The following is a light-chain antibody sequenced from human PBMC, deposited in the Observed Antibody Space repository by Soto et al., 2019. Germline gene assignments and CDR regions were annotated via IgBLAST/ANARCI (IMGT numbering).Light chain of an antibody. CDR1: QGISSY. J-gene: IGKJ4*01. CDR2: AAS. V-gene: IGKV1-9*01. Sequence: DIQMTQSPSSLSASVGDRVTITCRASQGISSYLAWYQQKPGEAPKLLIYAASTLQSGVPSRFSGSGSGTEFTLTISSLQPEDFATYYCQQGTFGGGTKVDIK. CDR3: QQGT.